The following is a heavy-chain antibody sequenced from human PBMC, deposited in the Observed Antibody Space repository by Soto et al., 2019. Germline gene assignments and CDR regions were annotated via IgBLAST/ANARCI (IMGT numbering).Heavy chain of an antibody. V-gene: IGHV3-53*04. CDR2: IYSGGST. Sequence: GGSLRLSCAASGFTVSSNYMSWVRQAPGKGLEWVSVIYSGGSTYYADSVKGRFTISRHNSKNTLYLQMNSLRAEDTAVYYCARDARAPLWFGDKYYYYGMDVWGQGTTVTVSS. D-gene: IGHD3-10*01. CDR3: ARDARAPLWFGDKYYYYGMDV. CDR1: GFTVSSNY. J-gene: IGHJ6*02.